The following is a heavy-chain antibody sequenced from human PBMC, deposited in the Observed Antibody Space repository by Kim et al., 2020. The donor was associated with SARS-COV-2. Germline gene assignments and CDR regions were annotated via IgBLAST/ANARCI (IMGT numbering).Heavy chain of an antibody. CDR3: ARGFDWLLAYYGMDV. J-gene: IGHJ6*02. Sequence: GGSLRLSCAASGFTFSSYGMHWVRQAPGKGLEWVAVISYDGSNKYYADSVKGRFTISRDNSKNTLYLQMNSLRAEDTAVYYCARGFDWLLAYYGMDVWGQGTTVTVSS. CDR1: GFTFSSYG. D-gene: IGHD3-9*01. V-gene: IGHV3-33*05. CDR2: ISYDGSNK.